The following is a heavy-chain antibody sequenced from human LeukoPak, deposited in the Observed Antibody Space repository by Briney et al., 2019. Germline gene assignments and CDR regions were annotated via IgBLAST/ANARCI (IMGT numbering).Heavy chain of an antibody. V-gene: IGHV1-69*13. CDR1: GGTFSSYA. Sequence: SVKVSCKASGGTFSSYAISWVRQAPGQGLEWMGGIIPIFGTANYAQKFQGRVTITADESTSTAYMELSSLRSEDTAVYYCARQDSKVGAYTGPYYFDYWGQGTLVTVSS. CDR3: ARQDSKVGAYTGPYYFDY. D-gene: IGHD1-26*01. CDR2: IIPIFGTA. J-gene: IGHJ4*02.